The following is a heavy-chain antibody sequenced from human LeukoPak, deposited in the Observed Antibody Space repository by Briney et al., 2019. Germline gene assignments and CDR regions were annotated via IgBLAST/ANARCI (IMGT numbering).Heavy chain of an antibody. D-gene: IGHD3-10*01. J-gene: IGHJ6*02. CDR2: IYYSGST. CDR1: GGSFSGYY. Sequence: PSETLSLTCAVYGGSFSGYYWSWIRQPPGKGLEWIGYIYYSGSTNYNPSLKSRVTISVDTSKNQFSLKLSSVTAADTAVYYCARYGSGSYYNISYFHYYYGMDVWGQGTTVTVSS. V-gene: IGHV4-59*01. CDR3: ARYGSGSYYNISYFHYYYGMDV.